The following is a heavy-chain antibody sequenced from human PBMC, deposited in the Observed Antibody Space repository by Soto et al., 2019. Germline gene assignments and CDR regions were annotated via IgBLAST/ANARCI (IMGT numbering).Heavy chain of an antibody. Sequence: QPGGSLRLSCTASGFTFGDYAMSWFRQAPGKGLEWVGFIRSKAYGGTTEYAASVKGRFTISRDDSKSIAYLQMNSLKTEDTAVYYCTRAGYSGYDTYGFFYYYYGMDVWGQGTTVTVYS. CDR3: TRAGYSGYDTYGFFYYYYGMDV. CDR1: GFTFGDYA. CDR2: IRSKAYGGTT. D-gene: IGHD5-12*01. V-gene: IGHV3-49*03. J-gene: IGHJ6*02.